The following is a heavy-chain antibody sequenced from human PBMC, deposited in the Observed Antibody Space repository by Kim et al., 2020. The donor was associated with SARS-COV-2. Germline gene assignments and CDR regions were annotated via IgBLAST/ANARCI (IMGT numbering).Heavy chain of an antibody. D-gene: IGHD3-10*02. J-gene: IGHJ6*01. Sequence: SETLSLTCAVYGGSFSGYYWSWIRQPPGKGLEWIGEINHSGSTNYNPSLKSRVTISVDTSKNQFSLKLSSMTAADTAVYYCARVFGEADENYYYYYGMDV. CDR2: INHSGST. CDR3: ARVFGEADENYYYYYGMDV. CDR1: GGSFSGYY. V-gene: IGHV4-34*01.